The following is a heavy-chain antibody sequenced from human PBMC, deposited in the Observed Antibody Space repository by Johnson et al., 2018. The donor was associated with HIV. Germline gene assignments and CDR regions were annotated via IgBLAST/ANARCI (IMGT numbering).Heavy chain of an antibody. D-gene: IGHD3-16*01. V-gene: IGHV3-43*01. Sequence: VQLVESGGGLVQPGRSLRLSCAASGFTFDDYTMHWVRQAPGKGLEWVSLISWDGGSTYYADSVKGRFTISRDDSKNTLYLQMNSLKTEDTGVYYCRSQWTMITFGGDNAFDIWGQGTMVTVSS. CDR3: RSQWTMITFGGDNAFDI. J-gene: IGHJ3*02. CDR2: ISWDGGST. CDR1: GFTFDDYT.